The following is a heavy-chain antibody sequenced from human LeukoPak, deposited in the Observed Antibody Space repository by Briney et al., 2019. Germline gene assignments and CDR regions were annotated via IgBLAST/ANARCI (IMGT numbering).Heavy chain of an antibody. J-gene: IGHJ4*02. CDR2: ISASGDNT. CDR3: AKDWDCYDPGGFSSLFDY. Sequence: PGGSLRLSCAASGFTVSSYAMSWVRQAPGKGLEWVSSISASGDNTYYTDSVKGRFTISRDSSKNTPYLQMNSLRAEDTAVYYCAKDWDCYDPGGFSSLFDYWGQGTLVTVSS. D-gene: IGHD3-22*01. CDR1: GFTVSSYA. V-gene: IGHV3-23*01.